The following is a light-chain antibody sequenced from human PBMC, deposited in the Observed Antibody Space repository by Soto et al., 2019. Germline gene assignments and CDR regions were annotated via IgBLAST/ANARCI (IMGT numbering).Light chain of an antibody. V-gene: IGKV1-39*01. J-gene: IGKJ3*01. CDR1: QGISSY. Sequence: DIQMTQSPSSLSACVGDRVTITCRASQGISSYLNWYQQKPGKAPKLLIYGASSLQSGVPSRFSGSGSGTDFTLTISSQQPEDFATYYCQQSYSSPLTFGPGTKVEI. CDR3: QQSYSSPLT. CDR2: GAS.